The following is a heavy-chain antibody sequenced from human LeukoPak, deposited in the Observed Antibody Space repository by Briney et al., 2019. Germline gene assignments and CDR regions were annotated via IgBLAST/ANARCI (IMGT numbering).Heavy chain of an antibody. CDR3: ARDRSSYYFDF. D-gene: IGHD6-6*01. Sequence: GASVKVSCKASGYTFTSYYMHWVRQAPGQGLGWMGIINPSGGTTGYSQKVQGRVTMTRDTSTSTVYMELSSLRSEDTAVYYCARDRSSYYFDFWGQGTLVTVSS. CDR2: INPSGGTT. V-gene: IGHV1-46*01. J-gene: IGHJ4*02. CDR1: GYTFTSYY.